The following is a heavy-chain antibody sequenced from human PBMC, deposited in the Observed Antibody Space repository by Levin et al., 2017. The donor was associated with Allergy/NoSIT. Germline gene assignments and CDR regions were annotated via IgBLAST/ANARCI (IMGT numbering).Heavy chain of an antibody. V-gene: IGHV3-11*01. J-gene: IGHJ4*02. CDR2: ISSSGSTI. Sequence: GESLKISCAASGFTFSDYYMSWIRQAPGKGLEWVSYISSSGSTIYYADSVKGRFTISRDNAKNSLYLQMNSLRAEDTAVYYCARGYDFWSGYTFDYWGQGTLVTVSS. CDR3: ARGYDFWSGYTFDY. D-gene: IGHD3-3*01. CDR1: GFTFSDYY.